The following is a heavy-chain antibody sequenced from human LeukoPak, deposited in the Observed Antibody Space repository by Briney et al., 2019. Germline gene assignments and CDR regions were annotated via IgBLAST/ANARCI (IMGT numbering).Heavy chain of an antibody. Sequence: PGGSLRLSCAASGFTFSSYAMSWVRQAPGKGLEWVSSISSSSSYIYYADSVKGRFTISRGNAKNSLYLQMNSLRAEDTAVYYCAILSTVTTPSDYWGQGTLVTVSS. V-gene: IGHV3-21*01. CDR1: GFTFSSYA. CDR3: AILSTVTTPSDY. J-gene: IGHJ4*02. CDR2: ISSSSSYI. D-gene: IGHD4-11*01.